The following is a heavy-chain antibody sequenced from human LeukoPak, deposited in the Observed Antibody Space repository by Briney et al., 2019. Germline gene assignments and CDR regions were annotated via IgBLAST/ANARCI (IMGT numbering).Heavy chain of an antibody. J-gene: IGHJ4*02. V-gene: IGHV3-7*04. CDR1: GFSFSTYW. CDR3: ARDRWGLLGGDF. D-gene: IGHD2-8*01. CDR2: ITQDGSEK. Sequence: GGSLRLSCAASGFSFSTYWMSWVRQAPGKGLEWVASITQDGSEKYYVDSVKGRLTISRDNAKNSLYLKMNSLRAEDTAVYYCARDRWGLLGGDFWGQGTLVTVSS.